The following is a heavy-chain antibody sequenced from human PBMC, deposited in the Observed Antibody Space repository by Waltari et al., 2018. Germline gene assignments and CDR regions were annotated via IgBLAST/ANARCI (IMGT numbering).Heavy chain of an antibody. V-gene: IGHV4-34*01. J-gene: IGHJ5*02. CDR2: IKHSGST. CDR3: ATNREYCSSTSCYGRWFDP. CDR1: GGSFNDYY. D-gene: IGHD2-2*01. Sequence: QVQLQQCGAGLLKPSETLSLTCAGYGGSFNDYYWTWIRQPPGKWLEWIGEIKHSGSTNYNPSLKSRVTISVDTSKNQFSLKLSSVTAADTAVYYCATNREYCSSTSCYGRWFDPWGQGTLVTVSS.